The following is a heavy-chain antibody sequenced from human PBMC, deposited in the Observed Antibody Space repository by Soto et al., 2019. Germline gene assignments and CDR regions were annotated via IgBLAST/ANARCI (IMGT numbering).Heavy chain of an antibody. Sequence: QLQLQESGSGLVKPSQTLSLTCAVSGDSISSGGYSWNWIRQPPGKGLEGIGYIYHSGGTDYNPSLKSRVTITVDSSNNQFSLKLSSVTAADTAVYYCARDSRSGYYLDYWGQGTLVTVSS. D-gene: IGHD3-22*01. CDR2: IYHSGGT. J-gene: IGHJ4*02. CDR1: GDSISSGGYS. V-gene: IGHV4-30-2*01. CDR3: ARDSRSGYYLDY.